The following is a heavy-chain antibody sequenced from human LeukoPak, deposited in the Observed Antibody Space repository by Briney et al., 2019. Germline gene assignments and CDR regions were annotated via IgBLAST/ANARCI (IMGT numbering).Heavy chain of an antibody. D-gene: IGHD3-10*01. CDR1: GFTFSSYS. J-gene: IGHJ4*02. CDR3: ARQWFGELLVDY. Sequence: GGSLRLSCAASGFTFSSYSMNWVRQAPGKGLEWVSYISASTGIIYYADSVKGRFTISRDDAKNSLYLQMNSLRAEDTAVYYCARQWFGELLVDYWGQGTLVTVSS. V-gene: IGHV3-48*01. CDR2: ISASTGII.